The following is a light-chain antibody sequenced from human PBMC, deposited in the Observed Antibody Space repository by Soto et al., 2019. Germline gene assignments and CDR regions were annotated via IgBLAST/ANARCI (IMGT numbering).Light chain of an antibody. J-gene: IGKJ1*01. V-gene: IGKV3-20*01. CDR1: QTVRNNY. CDR3: QQYRDLPQT. Sequence: EIVLTQSPGTLSLSPGERATLSCRASQTVRNNYLAWYQQKPGQAPRLLIYNSSTRPTGIPDRFSGSGSGTDFTLTISRLEPEDFALYFCQQYRDLPQTFGQGTQGGYQT. CDR2: NSS.